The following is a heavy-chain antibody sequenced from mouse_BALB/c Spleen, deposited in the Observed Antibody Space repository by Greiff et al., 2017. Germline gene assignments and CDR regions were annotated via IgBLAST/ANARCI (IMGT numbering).Heavy chain of an antibody. V-gene: IGHV5-17*02. D-gene: IGHD1-1*01. J-gene: IGHJ4*01. Sequence: EVQGVESGGGLVQPGGSRKLSCAASGFTFSSFGMHWVRQAPEKGLEWVAYISSGSSTIYYADTVKGRFTISRDNPKNTLFLQMTSLRSEDTAMYYCARGPTVVEDYAMDYWGQGTSVTVSS. CDR3: ARGPTVVEDYAMDY. CDR1: GFTFSSFG. CDR2: ISSGSSTI.